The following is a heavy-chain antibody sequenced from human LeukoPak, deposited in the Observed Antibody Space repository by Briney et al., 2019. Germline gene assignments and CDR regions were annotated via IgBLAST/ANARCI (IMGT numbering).Heavy chain of an antibody. CDR1: GGSISSGGYS. J-gene: IGHJ4*02. Sequence: SQTLSLTCAVSGGSISSGGYSWSWIRQPPGKGLEWIGEINHSGSTNYNPSLKSRVTISVDTSKNQFSLKLSSVTAADTAVYYCARRDYWGQGTLVTVSS. CDR3: ARRDY. CDR2: INHSGST. V-gene: IGHV4-30-2*01.